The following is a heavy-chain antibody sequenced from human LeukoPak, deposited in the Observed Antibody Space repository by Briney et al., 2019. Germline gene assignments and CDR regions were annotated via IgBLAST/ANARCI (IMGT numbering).Heavy chain of an antibody. D-gene: IGHD6-19*01. CDR1: GYTFTSYG. CDR3: ARDLHSSGWYWFDP. Sequence: ASVRVSSKASGYTFTSYGISWGRQTPGQGVEWMGWISAYYGNTNYAQKLQGRVTMTTDTSTSTAYMELRSLRSDDTAVYYCARDLHSSGWYWFDPWGQGTLVTVSS. CDR2: ISAYYGNT. J-gene: IGHJ5*02. V-gene: IGHV1-18*01.